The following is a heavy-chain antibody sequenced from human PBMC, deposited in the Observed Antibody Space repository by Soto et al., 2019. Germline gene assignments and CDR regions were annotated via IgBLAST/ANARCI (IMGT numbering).Heavy chain of an antibody. J-gene: IGHJ4*02. CDR2: ISAYNGNT. D-gene: IGHD2-2*01. V-gene: IGHV1-18*04. Sequence: RASVKVSCKASGYTFTSYGISWVRQAPGQGLEWMGWISAYNGNTNYAQKLQGRVTMTTDTSTSTAYMELRSLRSDDTAVYYCARAVSIVVPAAAVDSWGQGTLVTVSS. CDR1: GYTFTSYG. CDR3: ARAVSIVVPAAAVDS.